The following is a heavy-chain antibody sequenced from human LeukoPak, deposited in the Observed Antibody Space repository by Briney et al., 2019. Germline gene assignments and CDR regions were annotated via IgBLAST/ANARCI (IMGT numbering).Heavy chain of an antibody. CDR3: ATVVPAAPPGGYYYMDV. J-gene: IGHJ6*03. CDR2: ISAYNGNT. D-gene: IGHD2-2*01. V-gene: IGHV1-18*01. CDR1: GYTFTSYG. Sequence: APVKVSCKASGYTFTSYGISWVRQAPGQGLEWMGWISAYNGNTNYAQKLQGRVTMTTDTSTSTAYMELRSLRSDDTAVYYCATVVPAAPPGGYYYMDVWGKGTTVTVSS.